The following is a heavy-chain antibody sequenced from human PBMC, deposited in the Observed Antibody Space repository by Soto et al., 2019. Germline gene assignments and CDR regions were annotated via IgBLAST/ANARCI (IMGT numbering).Heavy chain of an antibody. J-gene: IGHJ4*02. D-gene: IGHD1-26*01. CDR1: GGSISSGGYY. CDR3: ARWVGATSFDY. CDR2: IYYSGST. V-gene: IGHV4-31*03. Sequence: QVQLQESGPGLVKPSQTLSLTCTVSGGSISSGGYYWSWIRQHPGKGLEWIVYIYYSGSTYYNPSLQSRLTISVDTSKNQFSLKLSSVTAADTAVYYCARWVGATSFDYWGQGTLVTVSS.